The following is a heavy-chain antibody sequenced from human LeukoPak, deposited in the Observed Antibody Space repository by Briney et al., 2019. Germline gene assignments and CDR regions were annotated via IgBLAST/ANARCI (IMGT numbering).Heavy chain of an antibody. J-gene: IGHJ6*03. CDR3: ARASGSYSYYYMDV. V-gene: IGHV1-2*02. CDR2: INPNSGGT. D-gene: IGHD1-26*01. Sequence: GASVKVSCKASGYTFTGYYMHWVRQAPGRGLEWMGWINPNSGGTNYAQKFQGRVTMTRDTSISTAYMELSRLRSDDTAVYYCARASGSYSYYYMDVWGKGTTVTVSS. CDR1: GYTFTGYY.